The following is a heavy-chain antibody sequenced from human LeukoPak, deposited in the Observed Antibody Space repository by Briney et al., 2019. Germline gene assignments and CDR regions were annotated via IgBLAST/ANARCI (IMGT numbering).Heavy chain of an antibody. D-gene: IGHD6-13*01. J-gene: IGHJ5*02. V-gene: IGHV1-3*01. CDR3: ARVPLGGGSSWYWFDP. Sequence: ASVKVSCKASGYTFTTYAMHWVRQAPGQRLEWMGWINAGNGNTKYSQKFQGGVTITRDTSASTAYMELSSLRSEDTAVYYCARVPLGGGSSWYWFDPWGQGTLVTVSS. CDR2: INAGNGNT. CDR1: GYTFTTYA.